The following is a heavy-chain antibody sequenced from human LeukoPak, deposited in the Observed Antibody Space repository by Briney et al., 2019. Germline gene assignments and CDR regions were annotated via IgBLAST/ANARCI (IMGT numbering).Heavy chain of an antibody. D-gene: IGHD3-22*01. J-gene: IGHJ4*02. V-gene: IGHV1-2*02. CDR3: ARMRSYDSSGYYEPDDY. CDR2: INPNSGGT. Sequence: GASVKVSCKASGYTFTGYYMHWVRQAPGQGLEWMEWINPNSGGTNYAQKFQGRVTMTRDTSISTAYMELSRLRSEDTAVYYCARMRSYDSSGYYEPDDYWGQGTLVTVSS. CDR1: GYTFTGYY.